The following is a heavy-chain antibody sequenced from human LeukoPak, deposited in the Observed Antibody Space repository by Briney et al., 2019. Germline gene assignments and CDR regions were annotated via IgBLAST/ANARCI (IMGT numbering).Heavy chain of an antibody. CDR3: ARVDYGDFVFDY. J-gene: IGHJ4*02. Sequence: GGSLRLSCAASGFTFSSYAMYWVRQAPGEGLEYVSAITGSGGSTYYANSVKGRFTISRDNSKNTLYLQMGSLRAEDMAVYYCARVDYGDFVFDYWGQGTLVTVSS. CDR1: GFTFSSYA. D-gene: IGHD4-17*01. V-gene: IGHV3-64*01. CDR2: ITGSGGST.